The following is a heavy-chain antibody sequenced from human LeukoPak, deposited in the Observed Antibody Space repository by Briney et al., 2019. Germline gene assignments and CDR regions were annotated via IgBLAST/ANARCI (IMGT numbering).Heavy chain of an antibody. CDR1: GFTFSSYS. J-gene: IGHJ4*02. V-gene: IGHV3-21*01. Sequence: GGSLRLSCAASGFTFSSYSMNWVRQAPGKGLEWVSSISSSSGYIYYADSVKGRFTISRDNAKNSLYLQMNSLRAEDTAVYYCAREPAVVSFDYWGQGTLVTVSS. D-gene: IGHD2-15*01. CDR2: ISSSSGYI. CDR3: AREPAVVSFDY.